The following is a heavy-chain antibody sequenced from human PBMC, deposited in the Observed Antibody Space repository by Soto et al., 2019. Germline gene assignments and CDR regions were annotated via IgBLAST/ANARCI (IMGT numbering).Heavy chain of an antibody. CDR2: IYNTGTT. V-gene: IGHV4-59*02. Sequence: SETLSLTCSVSGGSVYDFYWNWLRQSPGKGLEWIGNIYNTGTTNYSPSLRSRATISIDTSKNQFSLHLKSVTAADSAMYFCARGHGIYVRFDFWGQGALVTVSS. CDR1: GGSVYDFY. D-gene: IGHD3-9*01. J-gene: IGHJ4*02. CDR3: ARGHGIYVRFDF.